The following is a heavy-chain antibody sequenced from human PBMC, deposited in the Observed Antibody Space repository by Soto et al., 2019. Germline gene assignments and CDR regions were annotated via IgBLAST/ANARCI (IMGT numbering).Heavy chain of an antibody. D-gene: IGHD6-19*01. Sequence: PSETLSLTCTVSGGSITSSSYYWGWIRQPPGKGLEWIGSIYYSGSTYYNPSLKSRVTMSVDTSKNQFSLKLSSVTAADTAVYYCARQQWLVLNAFDIWGQGTMVTVSS. CDR1: GGSITSSSYY. CDR2: IYYSGST. J-gene: IGHJ3*02. V-gene: IGHV4-39*01. CDR3: ARQQWLVLNAFDI.